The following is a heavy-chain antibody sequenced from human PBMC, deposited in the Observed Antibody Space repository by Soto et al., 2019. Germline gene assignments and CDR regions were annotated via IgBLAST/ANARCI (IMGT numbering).Heavy chain of an antibody. CDR1: GFRFSTYD. CDR3: AKGSYGGKYGMDV. D-gene: IGHD4-17*01. J-gene: IGHJ6*02. CDR2: MSGSGSGT. Sequence: GGSLGLACAASGFRFSTYDMSWVRQAPGKGLEWVSVMSGSGSGTYYADSVKGRFTTSRDSSKNTLYLQMDSLSSEDTAVYYCAKGSYGGKYGMDVWGQGTTVTVSS. V-gene: IGHV3-23*01.